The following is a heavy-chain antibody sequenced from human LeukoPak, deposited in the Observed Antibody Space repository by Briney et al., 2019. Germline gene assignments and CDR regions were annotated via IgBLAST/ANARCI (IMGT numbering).Heavy chain of an antibody. CDR3: ARAPLTVAGYFYDYMDV. CDR2: ISISSYI. CDR1: GFTFSSYS. D-gene: IGHD6-19*01. V-gene: IGHV3-21*01. J-gene: IGHJ6*03. Sequence: GGSLRLSCAASGFTFSSYSMNWVRQAPGKGLEWVSSISISSYISYANSVKGRFTISRDNAKTALYLQMNSLRAEDTAVYYCARAPLTVAGYFYDYMDVWGKGTTVTVSS.